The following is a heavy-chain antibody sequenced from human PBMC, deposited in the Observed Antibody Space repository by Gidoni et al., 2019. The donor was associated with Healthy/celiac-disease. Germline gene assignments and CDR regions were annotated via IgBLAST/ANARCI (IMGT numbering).Heavy chain of an antibody. D-gene: IGHD3-22*01. CDR2: INHSGST. Sequence: QVQLQQWGAGLLKPSETLSLTCAVYGGSFRGYYWSWSRQPPGKGLEWIGEINHSGSTNYNPSLKSRVTISVDTSKNKFSLKLSSVTAADTAVYYCARGRGLGVVVITPFDYWGQGTLVTVSS. V-gene: IGHV4-34*01. J-gene: IGHJ4*02. CDR3: ARGRGLGVVVITPFDY. CDR1: GGSFRGYY.